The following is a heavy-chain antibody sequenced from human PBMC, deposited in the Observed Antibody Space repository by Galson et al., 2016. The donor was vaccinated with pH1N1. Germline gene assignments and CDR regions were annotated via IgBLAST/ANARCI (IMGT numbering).Heavy chain of an antibody. Sequence: QSGAEVTKPGESLTISCQGSGSSFTSYWIAWVRQMPGKGLEWMGIIYPGASDTRYSRSFQGQVTISADKSINTAYLQWSSLMASDTAMYYCPRIGNDDPIYYNYMDVWGKGTTVTVSS. CDR1: GSSFTSYW. J-gene: IGHJ6*03. CDR2: IYPGASDT. D-gene: IGHD2-8*01. V-gene: IGHV5-51*01. CDR3: PRIGNDDPIYYNYMDV.